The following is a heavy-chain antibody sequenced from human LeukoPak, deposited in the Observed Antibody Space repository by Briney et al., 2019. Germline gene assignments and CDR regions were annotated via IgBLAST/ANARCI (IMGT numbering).Heavy chain of an antibody. V-gene: IGHV4-59*08. CDR3: ARHLRYGGNANFDY. D-gene: IGHD4-23*01. Sequence: SETLSLTCTVSGDSITGCWWSWIRQPPGKGLEWIGHISHSGATNYSPSLKGRLTILVDTSKNQFTLTLSSVTAADTAVYYCARHLRYGGNANFDYWGQGTLVTVSP. J-gene: IGHJ4*02. CDR1: GDSITGCW. CDR2: ISHSGAT.